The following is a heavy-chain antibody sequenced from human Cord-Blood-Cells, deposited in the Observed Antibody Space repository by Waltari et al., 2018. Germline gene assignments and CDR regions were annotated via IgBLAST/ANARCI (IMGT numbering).Heavy chain of an antibody. V-gene: IGHV1-69*01. D-gene: IGHD2-8*02. CDR2: IIPIFGTA. J-gene: IGHJ6*02. CDR1: GGTFSSYA. Sequence: QVQLVQSGAEVKKPGSSVKVSCKASGGTFSSYAIRWGRHAPGQGLEWMGGIIPIFGTASDAQKFQGRVTITADESTGTAYMELSSLRSADTAVYYCAGGSRCTGGVCYTEHYYYGMDVWGQGTTVTVSS. CDR3: AGGSRCTGGVCYTEHYYYGMDV.